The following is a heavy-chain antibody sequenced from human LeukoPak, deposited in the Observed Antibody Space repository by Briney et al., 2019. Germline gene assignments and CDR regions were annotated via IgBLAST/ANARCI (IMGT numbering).Heavy chain of an antibody. CDR1: GFTFSSYS. V-gene: IGHV3-21*01. D-gene: IGHD3/OR15-3a*01. Sequence: GGSLRLSCVASGFTFSSYSMNWVRQAPGKGLEWISCISSSSSYIYYADSVKGRFTISRDNAKNSVYLQMNSLRAADTAVYYCTRAVAAADFSPGYWGQGTLVTVSS. CDR3: TRAVAAADFSPGY. J-gene: IGHJ4*02. CDR2: ISSSSSYI.